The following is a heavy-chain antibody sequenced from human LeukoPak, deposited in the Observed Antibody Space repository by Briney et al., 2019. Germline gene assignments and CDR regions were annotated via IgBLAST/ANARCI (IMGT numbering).Heavy chain of an antibody. CDR3: ARADYDSSGYFTGP. J-gene: IGHJ5*02. Sequence: GGSLRLSCAASGFTFSSYWMHWVRQAPGEGLVWVSRINSDGSSTSYADSVKGRFTISRDNAKNTLYLQMNSLRAEDTAVYYCARADYDSSGYFTGPWGQGTLVTVSS. CDR1: GFTFSSYW. D-gene: IGHD3-22*01. CDR2: INSDGSST. V-gene: IGHV3-74*01.